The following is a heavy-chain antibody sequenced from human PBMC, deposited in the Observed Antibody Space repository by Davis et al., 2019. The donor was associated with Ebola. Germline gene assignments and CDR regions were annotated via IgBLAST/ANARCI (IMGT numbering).Heavy chain of an antibody. CDR1: GYTFTSHG. J-gene: IGHJ4*02. V-gene: IGHV1-18*01. Sequence: ASVKVSCKASGYTFTSHGISWVRQAPGQGLEWMGWISAYNGNTNYAQKFQGRVTMTRDTSTSTVYMELSSLRSEDTAVYYCARDRRSSSTHFDYWGQGTLVTVSS. CDR2: ISAYNGNT. D-gene: IGHD6-6*01. CDR3: ARDRRSSSTHFDY.